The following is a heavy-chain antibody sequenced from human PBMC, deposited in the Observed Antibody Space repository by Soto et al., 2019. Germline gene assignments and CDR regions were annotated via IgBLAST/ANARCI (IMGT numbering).Heavy chain of an antibody. V-gene: IGHV4-31*03. Sequence: SETLSLTCTVSGGSIIIGIYYWNWIRQHPGKGLEWIGYISDSENTYYNPSLKSRVTISLDTSKNQFSLKLSSVTAADLAVYYSERVSVEMAPAFEYWGQGTLVTVS. CDR3: ERVSVEMAPAFEY. D-gene: IGHD2-2*01. CDR1: GGSIIIGIYY. CDR2: ISDSENT. J-gene: IGHJ4*02.